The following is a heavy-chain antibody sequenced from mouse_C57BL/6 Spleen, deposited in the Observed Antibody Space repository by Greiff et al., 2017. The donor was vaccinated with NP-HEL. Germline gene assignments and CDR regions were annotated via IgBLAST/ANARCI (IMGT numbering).Heavy chain of an antibody. CDR2: INPYNGGT. J-gene: IGHJ4*01. D-gene: IGHD1-1*01. V-gene: IGHV1-19*01. CDR3: ARDTTVVGRAMDY. Sequence: VQLKQSGPVLVKPGASVKMSCKASGYTFTDYYMNWVKQSHGKSLEWIGVINPYNGGTSYNQKFKGKATLTVDKSSSTAYMELNSLTSEDSAVYYCARDTTVVGRAMDYWGQGTSVTVSS. CDR1: GYTFTDYY.